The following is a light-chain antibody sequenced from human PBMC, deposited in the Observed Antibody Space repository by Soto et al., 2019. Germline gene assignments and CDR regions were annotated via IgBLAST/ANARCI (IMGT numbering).Light chain of an antibody. Sequence: VLTQPPSPSRAPGQSVTLSCTGTSSYVGGYNYVSWYQQHPGKAPKLIIYEVYKRPSGVPDRFSGSKSGNTAALTVSGLQAEDEADYYCSSYVGTNSYVFGTGTKVTVL. CDR1: SSYVGGYNY. V-gene: IGLV2-8*01. CDR3: SSYVGTNSYV. CDR2: EVY. J-gene: IGLJ1*01.